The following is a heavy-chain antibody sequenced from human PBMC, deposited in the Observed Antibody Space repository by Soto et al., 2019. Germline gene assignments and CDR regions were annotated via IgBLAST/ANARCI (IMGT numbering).Heavy chain of an antibody. CDR3: ARERGGYGLFDS. CDR1: GGSISDAAYS. J-gene: IGHJ4*02. CDR2: IYPSGMP. D-gene: IGHD5-18*01. Sequence: QLQLQESGSGLVKPSHTLSLTCTVSGGSISDAAYSWSWIRQPPGKGLEWIGYIYPSGMPFYNPSLRSRVTISIARSNDQFSLNLRSVTAADTAVYYCARERGGYGLFDSWGQGILVTVSS. V-gene: IGHV4-30-2*01.